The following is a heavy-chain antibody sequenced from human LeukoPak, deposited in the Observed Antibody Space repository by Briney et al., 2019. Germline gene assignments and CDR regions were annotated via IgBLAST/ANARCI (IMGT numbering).Heavy chain of an antibody. V-gene: IGHV1-24*01. D-gene: IGHD3-3*01. CDR3: ARGYDFWSGNFDY. Sequence: ASVKVSCKVSGYTLTELSMHWVRQAPGKGLEWMGGFDPEDGETIYAQKFQGRVTMTRDTSISTAYMELSRLRSDDTAVYYCARGYDFWSGNFDYWGQGTLVTVSS. J-gene: IGHJ4*02. CDR1: GYTLTELS. CDR2: FDPEDGET.